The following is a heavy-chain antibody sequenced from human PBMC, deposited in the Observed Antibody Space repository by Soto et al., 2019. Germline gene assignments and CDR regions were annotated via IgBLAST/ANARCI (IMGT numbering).Heavy chain of an antibody. V-gene: IGHV4-34*01. Sequence: QVQLQQWGAGLLKPSETLSLTCAVYGGSFSGYYWSWIRQPPGKGLEWIGEINHSGSTNYNPSLTSSVTISVATSKNQFSLNLSSVTAADTAVYYCARTYSSSWSPFDYWGQGTLVTVSS. J-gene: IGHJ4*02. CDR2: INHSGST. D-gene: IGHD6-13*01. CDR1: GGSFSGYY. CDR3: ARTYSSSWSPFDY.